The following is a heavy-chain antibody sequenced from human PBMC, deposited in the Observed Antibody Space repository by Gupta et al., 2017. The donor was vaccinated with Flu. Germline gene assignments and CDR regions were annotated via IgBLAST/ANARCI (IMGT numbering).Heavy chain of an antibody. V-gene: IGHV1-2*04. CDR2: INPRTGGT. J-gene: IGHJ6*02. Sequence: QVQLVQSGAEAKKPGASVRVSCKASGYTFTGNYMPWVRQAPGQGLEWMGWINPRTGGTKYAQKFQGWVTMTRDTSITTAYMDMSRLKSDDTAVYYCAKATDTGYYYGMDVWGQGTTVIVS. CDR3: AKATDTGYYYGMDV. CDR1: GYTFTGNY. D-gene: IGHD1-14*01.